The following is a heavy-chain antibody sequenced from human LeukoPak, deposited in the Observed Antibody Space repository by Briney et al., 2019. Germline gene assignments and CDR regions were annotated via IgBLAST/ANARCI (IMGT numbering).Heavy chain of an antibody. J-gene: IGHJ6*02. CDR3: ARDRSTSRYYHGMDV. CDR2: ISGRSAHI. Sequence: GGSLRLSCAASESTFSSYSMRWVRQAPGKGLEWVSAISGRSAHIYYADSVKGRFTISRDNAKNSLYLEMKNLRADDTAVYYCARDRSTSRYYHGMDVWGPGTTVIVSS. V-gene: IGHV3-21*01. CDR1: ESTFSSYS. D-gene: IGHD2-2*01.